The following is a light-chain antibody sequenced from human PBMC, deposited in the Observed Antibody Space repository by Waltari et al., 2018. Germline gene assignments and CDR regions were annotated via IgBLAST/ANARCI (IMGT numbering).Light chain of an antibody. J-gene: IGLJ2*01. CDR3: NSRDSSGNHPHVV. V-gene: IGLV3-19*01. CDR2: GKN. Sequence: SSELTQDPAVSVALGQTVRITCEGDSLRSYYASWYQQKPRQAPVLVIYGKNNRPSGIPDRFSGSSSGNTASLTITGAQAEDEADYYCNSRDSSGNHPHVVFGGGTKLTVL. CDR1: SLRSYY.